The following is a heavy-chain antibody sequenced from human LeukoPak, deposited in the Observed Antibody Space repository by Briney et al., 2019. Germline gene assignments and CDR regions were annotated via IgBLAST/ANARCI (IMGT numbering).Heavy chain of an antibody. J-gene: IGHJ6*02. V-gene: IGHV3-20*04. CDR1: GFSFGDFG. Sequence: GGSLRLSCAASGFSFGDFGMSWVRQAPGKGLEWVSGINWNGVGTSYIDSVKGRFTVSIDNAKNSLYLQMNSLRGEDTALYFCARGRYDISTVHRFFYYGMDVWGQGTPVTVSS. CDR2: INWNGVGT. D-gene: IGHD3-22*01. CDR3: ARGRYDISTVHRFFYYGMDV.